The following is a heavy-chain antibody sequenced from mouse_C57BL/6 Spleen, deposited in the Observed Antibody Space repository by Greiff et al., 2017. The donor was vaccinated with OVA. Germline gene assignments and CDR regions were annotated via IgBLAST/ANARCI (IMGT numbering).Heavy chain of an antibody. J-gene: IGHJ3*01. CDR1: GFTFNTYA. CDR3: VRDSNYLLFAD. V-gene: IGHV10-3*01. Sequence: DVMLVESGGGLVQPKGSLKLSCAASGFTFNTYAMHWVRQAPGKGLEWVARIRRKSSNYATYYADSVKDRFTISRDDSQSMLYLQMNNLKTEDTAMYYCVRDSNYLLFADWGQGTLVTVSA. CDR2: IRRKSSNYAT. D-gene: IGHD2-5*01.